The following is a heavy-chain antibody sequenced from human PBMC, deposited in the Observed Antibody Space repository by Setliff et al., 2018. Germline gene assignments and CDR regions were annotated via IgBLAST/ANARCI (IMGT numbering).Heavy chain of an antibody. J-gene: IGHJ4*02. CDR3: ARRGYSHDSSDHNRRKVFDYFDF. V-gene: IGHV3-48*01. CDR2: IRSNSPTL. D-gene: IGHD3-22*01. Sequence: GGSLRLSCAASGFTFSSFDLSWVRQTPGKGLEWISTIRSNSPTLYYADSVQGRFTISRDNAKNTVYLQMNNVTVDDTAVYFCARRGYSHDSSDHNRRKVFDYFDFWGQGAQVTVSS. CDR1: GFTFSSFD.